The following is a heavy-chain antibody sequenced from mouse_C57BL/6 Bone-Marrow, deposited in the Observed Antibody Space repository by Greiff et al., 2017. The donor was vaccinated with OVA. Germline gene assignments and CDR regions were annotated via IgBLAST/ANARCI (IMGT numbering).Heavy chain of an antibody. CDR2: IYPGNGDT. D-gene: IGHD2-1*01. V-gene: IGHV1-5*01. J-gene: IGHJ1*03. Sequence: EVQLQQSGTVLARPGASVKMSCKTSGYTFTSYWMHWVKQRPGQGLEWIGAIYPGNGDTSYNQKFKGKAKLTAVTSASTAYMELSSLTNEDSAVYYCTAVYYGICWAFWYFDVWGTGTAVTVTA. CDR3: TAVYYGICWAFWYFDV. CDR1: GYTFTSYW.